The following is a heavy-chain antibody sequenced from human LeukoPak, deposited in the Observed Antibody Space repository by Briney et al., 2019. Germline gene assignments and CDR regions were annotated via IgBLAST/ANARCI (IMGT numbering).Heavy chain of an antibody. CDR3: ARVLDYGDYADY. CDR1: GFTVSSNY. J-gene: IGHJ4*02. CDR2: ISGTGSVI. V-gene: IGHV3-11*01. D-gene: IGHD4-17*01. Sequence: GGSLRLSCAASGFTVSSNYMSWVRQAPGKGLQWVSYISGTGSVIYYADSLRGRFTISRDNAKNSLYLQMNSLRADDTAIYYCARVLDYGDYADYWGQGTLVTVSS.